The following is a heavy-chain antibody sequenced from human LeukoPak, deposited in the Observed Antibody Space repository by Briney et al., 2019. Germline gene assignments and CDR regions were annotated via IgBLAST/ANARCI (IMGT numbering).Heavy chain of an antibody. V-gene: IGHV3-11*01. CDR3: AQYSGYSSGWYSGIDY. D-gene: IGHD6-19*01. CDR1: GFTFSDYY. Sequence: GGSLRLSCAASGFTFSDYYMSWIRQAPGKGLEWVSYISSSGSTIYYADSVKGRFTISRDNAKNSLYLQMNSLRAEDTAVYYCAQYSGYSSGWYSGIDYWGQGTLVTVSS. J-gene: IGHJ4*02. CDR2: ISSSGSTI.